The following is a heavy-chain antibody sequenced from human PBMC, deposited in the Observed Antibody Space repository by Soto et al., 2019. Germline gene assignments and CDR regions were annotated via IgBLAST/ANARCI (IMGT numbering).Heavy chain of an antibody. V-gene: IGHV4-61*01. J-gene: IGHJ3*02. CDR3: ARGPRRIGYCSGGSCYGMVVQAFDI. CDR2: IYYRGST. Sequence: PSETLSLTCTVAGGSVSSGSYYWSWIRQPPGKGLEWIGDIYYRGSTNDNPSLSSRVTISVDTSKNQFSLKLSSVTAADTAVYYCARGPRRIGYCSGGSCYGMVVQAFDIWGQGTMVTVAS. D-gene: IGHD2-15*01. CDR1: GGSVSSGSYY.